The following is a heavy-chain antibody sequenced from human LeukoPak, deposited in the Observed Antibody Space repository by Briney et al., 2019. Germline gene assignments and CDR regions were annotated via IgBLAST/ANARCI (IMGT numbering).Heavy chain of an antibody. V-gene: IGHV3-21*01. Sequence: GSLRLSCAASGFTFSSYSMNWVRQAPGKGLEWVSSISSSSSYIYYADSVKGRFTISRDNAKNSLYLQMNSLRAEDTAVYYCAREEGDILTGYLMGDYWGQGTLVTVSS. CDR1: GFTFSSYS. CDR2: ISSSSSYI. J-gene: IGHJ4*02. CDR3: AREEGDILTGYLMGDY. D-gene: IGHD3-9*01.